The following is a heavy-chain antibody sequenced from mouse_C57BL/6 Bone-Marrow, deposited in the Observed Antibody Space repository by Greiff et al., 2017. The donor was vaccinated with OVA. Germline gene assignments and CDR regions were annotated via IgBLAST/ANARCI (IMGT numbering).Heavy chain of an antibody. V-gene: IGHV2-2*01. CDR3: ARRRGQEDYFDY. CDR1: GFSLTSYG. CDR2: IWSGGST. Sequence: VKLEESGTGLVQPSQSLSITCTVSGFSLTSYGVHWVRQSPGKGLEWLGVIWSGGSTDYNAAFISRLSISKDNSKSQVFFKMNSLQADDTAIYDCARRRGQEDYFDYWGQGTTLTVSS. J-gene: IGHJ2*01. D-gene: IGHD3-3*01.